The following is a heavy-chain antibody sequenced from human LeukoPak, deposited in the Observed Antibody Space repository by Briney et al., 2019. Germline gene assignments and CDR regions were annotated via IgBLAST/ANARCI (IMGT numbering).Heavy chain of an antibody. CDR1: GGSISSYC. CDR2: IYYSGST. CDR3: ARATRRWLHYIDY. Sequence: SETLSLTCTVSGGSISSYCWSWIRQPPGKGLEWIGYIYYSGSTNYNPSLKSRVTISVDTSKNQFSLKLSSVTAADTAVYYCARATRRWLHYIDYWGQGTLVTVSS. D-gene: IGHD5-24*01. V-gene: IGHV4-59*01. J-gene: IGHJ4*02.